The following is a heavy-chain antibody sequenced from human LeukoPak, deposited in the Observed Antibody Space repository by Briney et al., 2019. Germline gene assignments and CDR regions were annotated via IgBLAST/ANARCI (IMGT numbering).Heavy chain of an antibody. J-gene: IGHJ4*02. CDR3: ARRPDGTSHFDY. D-gene: IGHD6-6*01. CDR2: VYYSGST. V-gene: IGHV4-59*08. Sequence: PSETLSLTCTVSGGSFRSYFWSWIRQPPGKGLEWIGYVYYSGSTNYNPSLKSRVTISVDTSKKQFSLKLSSVTAADTAVYYCARRPDGTSHFDYWGQGTLVTVSS. CDR1: GGSFRSYF.